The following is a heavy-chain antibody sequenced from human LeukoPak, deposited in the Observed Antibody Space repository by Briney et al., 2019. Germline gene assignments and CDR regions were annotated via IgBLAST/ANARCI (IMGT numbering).Heavy chain of an antibody. Sequence: GGSLRLSCAASGFTFSSYSMNWVRQAPGKGLEWVSSISSSSSYIYYADSVKGRFTISRDNSKNTLYLQMNSLRAEDTAVYYCAKGGGGSYYPPTDYWGQGTLVTVSS. D-gene: IGHD1-26*01. V-gene: IGHV3-21*01. CDR2: ISSSSSYI. J-gene: IGHJ4*02. CDR1: GFTFSSYS. CDR3: AKGGGGSYYPPTDY.